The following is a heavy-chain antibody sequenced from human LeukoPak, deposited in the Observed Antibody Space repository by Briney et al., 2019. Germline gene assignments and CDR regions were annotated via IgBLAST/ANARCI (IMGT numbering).Heavy chain of an antibody. Sequence: SETLSLTCTVSGGSISNSYWSWIRQPAGKGLEWIGRIYTSGSTNYNPSLKSRVTMSVDTSKHQFSLNLSSVTAADTAVYYCARPRSTSGWDGDFDYWGQGTLVTVSS. D-gene: IGHD6-19*01. J-gene: IGHJ4*02. CDR2: IYTSGST. CDR1: GGSISNSY. V-gene: IGHV4-4*07. CDR3: ARPRSTSGWDGDFDY.